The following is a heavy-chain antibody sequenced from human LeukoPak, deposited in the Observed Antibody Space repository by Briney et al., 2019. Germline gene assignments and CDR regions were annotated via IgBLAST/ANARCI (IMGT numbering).Heavy chain of an antibody. J-gene: IGHJ5*02. D-gene: IGHD2-2*01. CDR1: GGSISSGGYY. Sequence: SETLSLTCTVSGGSISSGGYYWSWIRQHPGKGLEWIGYIYYSGSTYYNPSLKGRVTISVDTSKNQFSLKLSSVTAADTAVYYCARVVGYCSSTTRSRLCNWFDPWGQGTLVTVSS. CDR2: IYYSGST. V-gene: IGHV4-31*03. CDR3: ARVVGYCSSTTRSRLCNWFDP.